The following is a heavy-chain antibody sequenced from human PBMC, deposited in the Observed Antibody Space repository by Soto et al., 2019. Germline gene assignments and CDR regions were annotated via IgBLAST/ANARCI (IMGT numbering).Heavy chain of an antibody. D-gene: IGHD2-8*02. CDR3: AXXXTWGLDV. J-gene: IGHJ6*02. CDR1: GFTFSLYS. V-gene: IGHV3-48*01. CDR2: ISSRSNGI. Sequence: EVQLVESGGGLVQPGGSLRLSCAASGFTFSLYSXXXXXXXXXEGLVWTSYISSRSNGIHYADSVKGRFTISTDDXXXXXXXXXXXXXXXXXXXXYCAXXXTWGLDVWDQGTTVSISS.